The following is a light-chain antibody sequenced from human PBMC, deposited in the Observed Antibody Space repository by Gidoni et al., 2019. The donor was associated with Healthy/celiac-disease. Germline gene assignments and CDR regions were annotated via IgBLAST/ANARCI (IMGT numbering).Light chain of an antibody. CDR1: SSDVGSYNL. J-gene: IGLJ3*02. Sequence: QSALTQPASVSGSPGQSITIPCTGTSSDVGSYNLVSWYQQHPGKAPKLMIYEGSKRPSGVSNRFSGSKSGNTASLTISGLQAEDEADYYCCSYAGPWVFGGGTKLTVL. CDR3: CSYAGPWV. CDR2: EGS. V-gene: IGLV2-23*01.